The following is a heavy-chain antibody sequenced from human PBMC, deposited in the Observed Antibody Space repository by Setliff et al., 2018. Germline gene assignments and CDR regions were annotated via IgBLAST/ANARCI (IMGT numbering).Heavy chain of an antibody. CDR1: GYTFPNYG. CDR2: ISAYSGNT. Sequence: ASVKVSCKASGYTFPNYGITWVRQAPGQGLEWMGWISAYSGNTKYAQKLQGRVTMTTDTSTTTAYLELRSLTSDDTAVYYCSRLVRYCTTTSCQGASGAEFWGQGTLVTVSS. CDR3: SRLVRYCTTTSCQGASGAEF. D-gene: IGHD2-2*01. J-gene: IGHJ4*02. V-gene: IGHV1-18*01.